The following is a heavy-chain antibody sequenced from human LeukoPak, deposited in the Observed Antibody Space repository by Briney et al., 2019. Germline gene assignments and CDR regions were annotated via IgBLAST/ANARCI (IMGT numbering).Heavy chain of an antibody. CDR2: IYDSGST. CDR1: GGSIRSSYYY. J-gene: IGHJ4*02. V-gene: IGHV4-39*01. CDR3: ARGEAAAVDY. Sequence: SETLSLTCTVSGGSIRSSYYYWGWIRQPPGKGLEWIGSIYDSGSTYYNPSLKSRVTISVDTSKNRFSLKLNSVTAADTAVYYCARGEAAAVDYWGQGTLVTVSS. D-gene: IGHD6-13*01.